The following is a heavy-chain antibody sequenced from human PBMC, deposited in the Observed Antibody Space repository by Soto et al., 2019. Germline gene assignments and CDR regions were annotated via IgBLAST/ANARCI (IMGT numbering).Heavy chain of an antibody. D-gene: IGHD2-21*01. CDR3: ARTLIVGAFDP. CDR2: ISSSGSYK. Sequence: GGSLRLSCVASGFTLSSNSMTWVRQAPGKGLEWVASISSSGSYKHYADSVKGRFTISRDNANKSLYLQMNSLRAEDTAVSHSARTLIVGAFDPWGQGTLVTVSS. CDR1: GFTLSSNS. J-gene: IGHJ5*02. V-gene: IGHV3-21*01.